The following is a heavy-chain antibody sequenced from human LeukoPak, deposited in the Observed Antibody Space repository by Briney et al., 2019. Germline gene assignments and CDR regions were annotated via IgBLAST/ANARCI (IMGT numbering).Heavy chain of an antibody. J-gene: IGHJ4*02. Sequence: SETLSLTCTVSGGSISSSSYYWGWIRQPPGKGLEWIGEINHSGSTNYNPSLKSRVTISVDTSKNQFSLKLSSVTAADTAVYYCARGDGYKRVFSNWGQGTLVTVSS. V-gene: IGHV4-39*07. D-gene: IGHD5-24*01. CDR2: INHSGST. CDR3: ARGDGYKRVFSN. CDR1: GGSISSSSYY.